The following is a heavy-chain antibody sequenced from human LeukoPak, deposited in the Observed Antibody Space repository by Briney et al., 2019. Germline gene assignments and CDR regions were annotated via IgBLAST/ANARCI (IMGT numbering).Heavy chain of an antibody. CDR1: GGSISSSSYY. D-gene: IGHD3-10*01. CDR2: IYYSGST. CDR3: ARDQTYSGSGIYTYFDY. J-gene: IGHJ4*02. V-gene: IGHV4-39*02. Sequence: SETLSLTCTVSGGSISSSSYYWGWNRQPPGKGLEWIGSIYYSGSTNYNPSLRSRVTISADTSKNHFSLKLTSVTAADTAVYYCARDQTYSGSGIYTYFDYWGQGILVTVSS.